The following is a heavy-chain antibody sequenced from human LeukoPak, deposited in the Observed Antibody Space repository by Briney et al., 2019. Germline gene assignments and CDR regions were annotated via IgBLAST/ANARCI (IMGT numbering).Heavy chain of an antibody. D-gene: IGHD3-10*02. CDR2: ISSSGSTI. V-gene: IGHV3-48*03. J-gene: IGHJ6*04. Sequence: GGSLKLSCAASGFTFSSYEMNGVRQAPGKGLEWVSYISSSGSTIYYADSVKGRFTISRDNAKNSLYLQMNSLRAEDTAVYYCAELGITMIGGVCGKGTTVTISS. CDR1: GFTFSSYE. CDR3: AELGITMIGGV.